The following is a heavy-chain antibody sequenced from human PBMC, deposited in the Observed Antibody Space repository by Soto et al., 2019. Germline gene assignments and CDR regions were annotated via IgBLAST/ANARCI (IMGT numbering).Heavy chain of an antibody. V-gene: IGHV4-34*01. J-gene: IGHJ4*02. Sequence: QVQLQQWGAGLLKPSETLSLTCAVYGGSFSGYYWSWIRQPPGKGLEWIGEINHSGSTNYNPSLKSRVTTSVDTSKNQFSLKLSSVTAADTAVYYCARGHSSSLNYWGQGTLVTVSS. CDR2: INHSGST. CDR3: ARGHSSSLNY. CDR1: GGSFSGYY. D-gene: IGHD6-13*01.